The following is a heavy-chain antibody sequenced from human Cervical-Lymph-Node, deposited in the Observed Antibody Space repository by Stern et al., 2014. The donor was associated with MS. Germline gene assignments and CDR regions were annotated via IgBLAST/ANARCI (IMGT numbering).Heavy chain of an antibody. V-gene: IGHV3-23*04. Sequence: VQLVQSGGGLVQPGGSLRLSCAASGFTFSSYAMSWVPQAPGKGLEWVSAISGSGGSTYYADSVKGRFTISRDNSKNTLYLQMNSLRAEDTAVYYCLTEELGYCSSTSCYTGLDYWGQGTLVTVSS. CDR3: LTEELGYCSSTSCYTGLDY. J-gene: IGHJ4*02. D-gene: IGHD2-2*02. CDR2: ISGSGGST. CDR1: GFTFSSYA.